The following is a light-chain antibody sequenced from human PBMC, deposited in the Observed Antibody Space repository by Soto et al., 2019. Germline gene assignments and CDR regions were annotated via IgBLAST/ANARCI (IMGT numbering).Light chain of an antibody. J-gene: IGKJ5*01. CDR3: QQANSFPIT. Sequence: IQMTQSPSTLSSSIGDRVTITCRASQTISDWLAWHQQKPGKAPKLLIYKASSLQSGVPSRFRGSGSGTDFTLTISSLQPEDFETYYCQQANSFPITFGQGTRLEIK. CDR2: KAS. CDR1: QTISDW. V-gene: IGKV1-5*03.